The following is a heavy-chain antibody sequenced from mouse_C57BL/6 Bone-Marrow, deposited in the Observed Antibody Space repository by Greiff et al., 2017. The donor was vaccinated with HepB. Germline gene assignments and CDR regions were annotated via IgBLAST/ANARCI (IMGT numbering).Heavy chain of an antibody. D-gene: IGHD1-1*01. CDR3: GACYYDGSSYWFAY. CDR2: IYPRSGNT. V-gene: IGHV1-81*01. J-gene: IGHJ3*01. Sequence: QVQLQLSGAELARPGASVKLSCTASGYTFTSYGISWVKQRTGQGLEWIGEIYPRSGNTYYNEKFKGKATLTADKYYSTAYMELRSLTSEASAVYFGGACYYDGSSYWFAYWGQGTLVTVSA. CDR1: GYTFTSYG.